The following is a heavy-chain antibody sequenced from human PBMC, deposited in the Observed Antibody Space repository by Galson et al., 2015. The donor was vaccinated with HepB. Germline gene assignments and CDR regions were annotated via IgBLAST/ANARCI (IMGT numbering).Heavy chain of an antibody. V-gene: IGHV1-69*10. J-gene: IGHJ4*02. CDR1: GGTFSNYA. CDR3: ASPMSGSYTLTLSFDY. Sequence: SVKVSCKASGGTFSNYAITWVRQAPGQGLEWMGGIIPIFGITDYAQKFQGRLTITSDRSTRTAYMELSSLRFEDTAVYYCASPMSGSYTLTLSFDYWGQGTLVTVSS. CDR2: IIPIFGIT. D-gene: IGHD1-26*01.